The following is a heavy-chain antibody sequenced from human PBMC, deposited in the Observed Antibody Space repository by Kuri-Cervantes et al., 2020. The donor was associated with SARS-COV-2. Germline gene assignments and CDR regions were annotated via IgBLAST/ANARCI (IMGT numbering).Heavy chain of an antibody. V-gene: IGHV4-4*07. J-gene: IGHJ4*02. CDR2: IYTSGST. CDR1: GGSISSYY. CDR3: AIPHYYDSSGYLGR. Sequence: GSLRLSCTVSGGSISSYYWSWIRQPAGKGLEWIGRIYTSGSTNYNPSLKSRVTMSVDTSKNQFSLKLSSVTAADTAVYYCAIPHYYDSSGYLGRWGQGTLVTVSS. D-gene: IGHD3-22*01.